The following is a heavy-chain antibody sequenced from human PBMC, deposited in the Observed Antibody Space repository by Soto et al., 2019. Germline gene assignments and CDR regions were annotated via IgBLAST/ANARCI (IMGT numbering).Heavy chain of an antibody. CDR1: GFTFSNYA. Sequence: GGSLRLSCAASGFTFSNYAMTWVRQGPGKGLEWVSGIGGSGGRSYYADSVKGRFTISRDNSKSTLYLQMNSLRAEDTAGYYCAKAYFVWSSEQPYYFDYWGQGTLVTVSS. J-gene: IGHJ4*02. D-gene: IGHD3-16*01. CDR3: AKAYFVWSSEQPYYFDY. CDR2: IGGSGGRS. V-gene: IGHV3-23*01.